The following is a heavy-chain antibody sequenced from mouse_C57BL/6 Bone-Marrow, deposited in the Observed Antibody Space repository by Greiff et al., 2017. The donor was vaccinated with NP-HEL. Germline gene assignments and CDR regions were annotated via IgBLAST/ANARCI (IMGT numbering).Heavy chain of an antibody. D-gene: IGHD2-1*01. CDR3: ARGPYGNYAYWYFDV. J-gene: IGHJ1*03. Sequence: EVMLVESEGGLVQPGSSMKLSCTASGFTFSDYYMAWVRQVPEKGLEWVANINYDGSSTYYLDSLKSRFIISRDNAKNILYLQMSSLKSEDTATYYCARGPYGNYAYWYFDVWGTGTTVTVSS. V-gene: IGHV5-16*01. CDR1: GFTFSDYY. CDR2: INYDGSST.